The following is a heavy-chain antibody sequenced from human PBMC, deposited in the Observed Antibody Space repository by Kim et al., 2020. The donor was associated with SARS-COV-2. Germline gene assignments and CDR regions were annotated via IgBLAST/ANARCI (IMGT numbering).Heavy chain of an antibody. Sequence: YAASVQGRFTSSRDNAKSSLYLQINSLRAEDTALYYCAKAYCSSTNCYIVYWGQGTLVTVSS. J-gene: IGHJ4*02. CDR3: AKAYCSSTNCYIVY. V-gene: IGHV3-9*01. D-gene: IGHD2-2*02.